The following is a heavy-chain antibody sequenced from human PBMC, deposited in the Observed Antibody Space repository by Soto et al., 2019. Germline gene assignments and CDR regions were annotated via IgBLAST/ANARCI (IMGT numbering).Heavy chain of an antibody. CDR2: IKQDGSEK. D-gene: IGHD2-8*02. CDR3: ATDPG. Sequence: PGGSLRLSCAASGFTFSGYWMSWVRQAPGKGLEWVANIKQDGSEKYYVDSVKGRFTISRDNAKNSLYLQMNSLRAEDTAVYYCATDPGWGQGTLVTVSS. V-gene: IGHV3-7*01. J-gene: IGHJ4*02. CDR1: GFTFSGYW.